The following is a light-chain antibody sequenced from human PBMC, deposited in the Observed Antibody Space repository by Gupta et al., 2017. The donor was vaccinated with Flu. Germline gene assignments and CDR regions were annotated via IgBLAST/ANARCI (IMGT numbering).Light chain of an antibody. J-gene: IGLJ3*02. CDR1: SNIVGNQG. CDR2: RNN. Sequence: AGLTQPPSVSKGLRQTATPTCPGNSNIVGNQGAAWLQQHQGHPPKLLSYRNNNRPSGISERFSASRSGNTASLTITGLQPEDEADYYCSALDSSLVRVFGGGTKLTVL. CDR3: SALDSSLVRV. V-gene: IGLV10-54*02.